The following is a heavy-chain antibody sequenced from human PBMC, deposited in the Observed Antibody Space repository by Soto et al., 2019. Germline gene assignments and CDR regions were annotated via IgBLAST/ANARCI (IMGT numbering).Heavy chain of an antibody. CDR3: ARVGSSGWSPDY. D-gene: IGHD6-19*01. J-gene: IGHJ4*02. CDR1: GGSISGHY. V-gene: IGHV4-59*11. CDR2: IFYTGST. Sequence: SETLSLTCTVSGGSISGHYWIWIRQSPGKGLEWIGYIFYTGSTNYNPSLKSRVPLSVDTSKNQFSLRLSSVTAADTAVYYCARVGSSGWSPDYWGQGTLVTVSS.